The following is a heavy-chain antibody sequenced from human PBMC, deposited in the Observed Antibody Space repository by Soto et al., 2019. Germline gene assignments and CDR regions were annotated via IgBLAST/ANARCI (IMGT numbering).Heavy chain of an antibody. Sequence: VQLEESGGGVVQPGRSLSLSCAASGFTFSSFSLHWVRQAPDKGLEWLALISYYGSTKYNPDSVKGRFIISRDNSKNTLYLQLNSLRPEDTAVYYCARTTTVAGTPEFDYWGQGTLVTVSS. J-gene: IGHJ4*02. CDR2: ISYYGSTK. CDR3: ARTTTVAGTPEFDY. D-gene: IGHD6-19*01. CDR1: GFTFSSFS. V-gene: IGHV3-30-3*01.